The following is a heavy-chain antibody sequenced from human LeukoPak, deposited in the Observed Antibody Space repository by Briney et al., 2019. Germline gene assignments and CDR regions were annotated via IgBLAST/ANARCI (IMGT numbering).Heavy chain of an antibody. CDR3: ARSVYDFWSGYPYYFDY. Sequence: SETLSLTCTVSGGSISSGGYYWGWIRQPPGKGLEWIGSIYYSGSTYYNPSLKSRVTISVDTSKNQFSLKLSSVTAADTAVYYCARSVYDFWSGYPYYFDYWGQGTLVTVSS. D-gene: IGHD3-3*01. V-gene: IGHV4-39*01. CDR1: GGSISSGGYY. J-gene: IGHJ4*02. CDR2: IYYSGST.